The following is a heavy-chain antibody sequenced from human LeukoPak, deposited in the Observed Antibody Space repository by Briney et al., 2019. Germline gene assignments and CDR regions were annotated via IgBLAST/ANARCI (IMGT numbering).Heavy chain of an antibody. D-gene: IGHD2-2*02. CDR2: MSFDVNNK. CDR3: ARGYCTSSSCYNDY. V-gene: IGHV3-30*04. J-gene: IGHJ4*02. CDR1: GFTSSSYA. Sequence: GGSLRLSCVPSGFTSSSYAFTGVRKAPGKGREWVATMSFDVNNKYYADSVRGRFTISRDNSKNTLYLQMNSLGAEDTAVYSCARGYCTSSSCYNDYWGQGTLVTVSS.